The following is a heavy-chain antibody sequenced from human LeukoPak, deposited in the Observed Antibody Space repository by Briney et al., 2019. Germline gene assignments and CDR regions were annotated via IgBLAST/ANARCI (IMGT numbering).Heavy chain of an antibody. CDR2: IIGSGEST. CDR1: GFTFNKYA. Sequence: PGGSLRLSCAASGFTFNKYAMSWVRQAPGKGLEWVSAIIGSGESTYYADSVKGRFTISRDNSKNTLYLQMSSLRAEDTAVYYCAKSLRGTRSYYYYYMDVWGKGTTVTVSS. D-gene: IGHD3-16*01. V-gene: IGHV3-23*01. J-gene: IGHJ6*03. CDR3: AKSLRGTRSYYYYYMDV.